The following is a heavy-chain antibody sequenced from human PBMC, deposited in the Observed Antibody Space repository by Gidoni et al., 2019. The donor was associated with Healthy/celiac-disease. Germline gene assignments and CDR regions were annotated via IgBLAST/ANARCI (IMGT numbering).Heavy chain of an antibody. Sequence: EVQLVESGGGLVKPGGYLRVPCATFGFTFSRYSMNWVRQAPGKGLEWVSSISSSSSYIYYADSVKGRFTISRDNAKNSLYLQMNSLRAEDTAVYYCARVSKRYCSSTSCFSFDYWGQGTLVTVSS. CDR2: ISSSSSYI. V-gene: IGHV3-21*01. J-gene: IGHJ4*02. CDR3: ARVSKRYCSSTSCFSFDY. CDR1: GFTFSRYS. D-gene: IGHD2-2*01.